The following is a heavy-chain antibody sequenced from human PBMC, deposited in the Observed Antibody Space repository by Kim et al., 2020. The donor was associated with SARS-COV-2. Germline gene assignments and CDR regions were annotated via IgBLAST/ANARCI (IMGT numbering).Heavy chain of an antibody. Sequence: GGSLRLSCSASGFTFDDYVMTWVRQAPGKGPEWVAAISGSQGYIYYADSVKGRFTISRDNSKNMLFLQLSGLGGEDTAVYYCAKDVKAELRRFGGGNYYYLDVWGKGTTVTVSS. CDR2: ISGSQGYI. D-gene: IGHD3-10*01. CDR1: GFTFDDYV. CDR3: AKDVKAELRRFGGGNYYYLDV. V-gene: IGHV3-23*01. J-gene: IGHJ6*03.